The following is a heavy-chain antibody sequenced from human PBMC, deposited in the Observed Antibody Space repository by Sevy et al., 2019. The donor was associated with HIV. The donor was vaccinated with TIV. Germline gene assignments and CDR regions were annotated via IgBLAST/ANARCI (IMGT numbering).Heavy chain of an antibody. J-gene: IGHJ5*01. V-gene: IGHV3-11*06. CDR1: GFTFSDYY. D-gene: IGHD3-10*01. CDR3: AREIREFRTPTCLDS. CDR2: ISSSSSYT. Sequence: GGSLRLSCAASGFTFSDYYMSWIRQAPGKGLEWIAYISSSSSYTNYTDSVKGRFTISRDNAKNSLYLQMNSLRAEDTAIYYCAREIREFRTPTCLDSWGQGTLVTVSS.